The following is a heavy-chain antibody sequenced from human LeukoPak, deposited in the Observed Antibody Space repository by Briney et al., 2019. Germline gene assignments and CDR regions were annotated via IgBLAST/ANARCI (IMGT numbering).Heavy chain of an antibody. CDR2: INHSGST. CDR1: GGSFSGYY. CDR3: ARGVGRGGNYYGSGSYHNWFDP. Sequence: SETLSLTCAVYGGSFSGYYLSWLRQPPGKGLEWIGEINHSGSTNYNPSLKSRVTISVDTSKNQFSLKLSSVTAADTAVYYCARGVGRGGNYYGSGSYHNWFDPWGEGTLVTVSS. D-gene: IGHD3-10*01. J-gene: IGHJ5*02. V-gene: IGHV4-34*01.